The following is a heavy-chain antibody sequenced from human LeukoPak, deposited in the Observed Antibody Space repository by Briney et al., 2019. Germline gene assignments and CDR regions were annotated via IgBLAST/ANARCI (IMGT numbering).Heavy chain of an antibody. CDR3: ARDPYSGNYGTYYYYYMDV. Sequence: GGSLRLSCAASGSTFNKYTMNWVRQAPGKGLEWVSSISTSSSYIYYADSVKGRFTISRDNAKNSLYLQMNSLRAEDTAVYYCARDPYSGNYGTYYYYYMDVWGKGTTVTISS. J-gene: IGHJ6*03. V-gene: IGHV3-21*01. CDR1: GSTFNKYT. CDR2: ISTSSSYI. D-gene: IGHD1-26*01.